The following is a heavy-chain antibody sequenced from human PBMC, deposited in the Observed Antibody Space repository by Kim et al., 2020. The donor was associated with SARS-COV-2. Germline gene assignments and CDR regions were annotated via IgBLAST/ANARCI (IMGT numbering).Heavy chain of an antibody. Sequence: SETLSLTCTVSGGSISSYYWSWIQQPPGKGLEWIGYIYYSGSTNYNPSLKSRVTISVDTSKKQFSLKLSSVTAADTAVYYCARATEGYTSGWYLDYWGQGTLVTVSS. CDR2: IYYSGST. CDR3: ARATEGYTSGWYLDY. J-gene: IGHJ4*02. D-gene: IGHD6-19*01. CDR1: GGSISSYY. V-gene: IGHV4-59*13.